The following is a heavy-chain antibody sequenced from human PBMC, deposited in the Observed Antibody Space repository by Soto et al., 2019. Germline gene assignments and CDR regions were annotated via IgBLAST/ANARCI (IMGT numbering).Heavy chain of an antibody. J-gene: IGHJ3*02. Sequence: QVQLQESGPGLVQPSETLSLTCSVSGGSINSYYWSWIRQPPGKGLEWIGDIYHTGSTHYNPSLMSRVTLSSDTSKNQFSLQLSSVTAADTAVYYCGPRTLNWDVLGDAFDICGQGTMVTVSS. CDR2: IYHTGST. CDR3: GPRTLNWDVLGDAFDI. D-gene: IGHD1-1*01. CDR1: GGSINSYY. V-gene: IGHV4-59*01.